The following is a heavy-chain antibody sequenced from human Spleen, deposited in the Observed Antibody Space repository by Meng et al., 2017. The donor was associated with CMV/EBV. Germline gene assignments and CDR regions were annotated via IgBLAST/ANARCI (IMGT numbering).Heavy chain of an antibody. D-gene: IGHD1-26*01. V-gene: IGHV1-2*02. CDR2: INPNSGGT. CDR3: ARAPSIVGATPPGY. Sequence: ASVKVSCKASGYTFTGYYMHWVRQAPGQGLEWMGWINPNSGGTNYAQKFQGRVTMTRDTSISTAYMELSSLRSEDTAVYYCARAPSIVGATPPGYWGQGTLVTVSS. CDR1: GYTFTGYY. J-gene: IGHJ4*02.